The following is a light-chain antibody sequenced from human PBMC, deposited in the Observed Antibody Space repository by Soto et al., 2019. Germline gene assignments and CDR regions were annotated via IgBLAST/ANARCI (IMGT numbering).Light chain of an antibody. Sequence: QSALTQTASVSGSPGQSITISCTGTSSDVGGYNFVSWYQQHPGKAPKVVIYEVSNRPSGISSRFSGSKSGNTASLTISGLQAEDEADYYCISYTTTNTCVFGTGTNVTVL. CDR2: EVS. J-gene: IGLJ1*01. CDR3: ISYTTTNTCV. V-gene: IGLV2-14*01. CDR1: SSDVGGYNF.